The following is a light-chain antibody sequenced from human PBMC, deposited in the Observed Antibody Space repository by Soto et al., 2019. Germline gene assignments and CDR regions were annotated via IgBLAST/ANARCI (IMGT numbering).Light chain of an antibody. CDR1: KSVAKS. J-gene: IGKJ1*01. CDR2: NGS. V-gene: IGKV3-11*01. CDR3: QQRHNWPRT. Sequence: EIVLTQSPDTLSLSPGERATLSCRATKSVAKSLVWYQQKPGQAPRLLIYNGSARATGIPVRFSGSGSGTDFTLTISSLAPDDFAVYYCQQRHNWPRTFGHGTRVEI.